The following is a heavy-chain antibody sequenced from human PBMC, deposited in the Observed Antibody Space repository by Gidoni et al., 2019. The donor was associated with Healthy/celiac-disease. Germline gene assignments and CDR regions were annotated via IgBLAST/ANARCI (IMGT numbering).Heavy chain of an antibody. CDR2: IYYSGST. V-gene: IGHV4-39*07. Sequence: QLQLQESGPGLVKPSETLSLTCTVSGGSTSSSSYYWGWIRQPPGKGLDWIGSIYYSGSTSYHPSLKSRVTISVDTSKNQFSLKLSSVTAADTAVYYCARIGAIAAAGGIDYWGQGTLVTVSS. CDR3: ARIGAIAAAGGIDY. D-gene: IGHD6-13*01. CDR1: GGSTSSSSYY. J-gene: IGHJ4*02.